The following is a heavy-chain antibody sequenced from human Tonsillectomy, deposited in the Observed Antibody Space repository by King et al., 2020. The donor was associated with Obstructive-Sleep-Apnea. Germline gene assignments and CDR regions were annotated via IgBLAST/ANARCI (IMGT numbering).Heavy chain of an antibody. V-gene: IGHV3-48*04. D-gene: IGHD6-19*01. CDR3: AAVLGLDY. CDR1: GFTVSRCS. Sequence: VQLVESGGGLVRPGGSLRLPCTASGFTVSRCSIALVRQAPGQGVEWVAYISSSSSTIYYSDSLKGRFTISRDNAKNSLYLQMNSLRAEDTAVYYCAAVLGLDYWGQGTLVTVSS. J-gene: IGHJ4*02. CDR2: ISSSSSTI.